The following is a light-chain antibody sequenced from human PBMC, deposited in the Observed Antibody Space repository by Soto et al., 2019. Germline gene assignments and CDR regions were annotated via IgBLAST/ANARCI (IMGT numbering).Light chain of an antibody. CDR1: QNISRW. CDR3: QQYNNHPLT. CDR2: EAS. Sequence: IQMTQSPSSLSASVGDRVTITCAATQNISRWLDWYQQKPGKAPKLLIYEASSLESGVPSRFSGSGSGTDFTLTISSLQPDDFATYYCQQYNNHPLTFGQGTRLEIK. J-gene: IGKJ5*01. V-gene: IGKV1-33*01.